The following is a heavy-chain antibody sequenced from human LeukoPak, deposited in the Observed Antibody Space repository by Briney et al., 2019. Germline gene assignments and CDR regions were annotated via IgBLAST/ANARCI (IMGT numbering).Heavy chain of an antibody. V-gene: IGHV3-74*01. CDR3: ATDYYVSGSYYRLFY. CDR2: INSDGGTT. Sequence: GGSLRLSCAASEFSVGSNYMTWVRQAPGKGLVWVSGINSDGGTTTYADSVKGRFTISRDNAKNTLYLQMNNLRAEDTAIYYCATDYYVSGSYYRLFYWGQGTLVTVSS. J-gene: IGHJ4*02. D-gene: IGHD3-10*01. CDR1: EFSVGSNY.